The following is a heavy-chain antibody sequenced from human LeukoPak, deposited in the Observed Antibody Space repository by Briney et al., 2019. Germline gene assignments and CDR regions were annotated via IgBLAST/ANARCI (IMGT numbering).Heavy chain of an antibody. V-gene: IGHV1-8*01. D-gene: IGHD6-19*01. CDR2: MNPNSGNT. CDR3: ARGAPIRVAVAATFDP. J-gene: IGHJ5*02. CDR1: GYTFTSYG. Sequence: ASVKVSCKASGYTFTSYGINWVRQATGQGLEWMGWMNPNSGNTGYAQKFQGRVTITRDTSASTAYMELSSLRSEDTAVYYCARGAPIRVAVAATFDPWGQGTLVTVPS.